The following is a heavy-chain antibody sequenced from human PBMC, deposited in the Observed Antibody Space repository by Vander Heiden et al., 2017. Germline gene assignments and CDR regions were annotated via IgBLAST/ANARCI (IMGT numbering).Heavy chain of an antibody. CDR1: GIGFSYFG. V-gene: IGHV3-30*18. CDR3: AKQPSAAEDWLHP. Sequence: LQLVESGGGVVQSETSLRLSCTASGIGFSYFGIHWGRQAPGKGLEWVALISYDGRKEYYADSVKGRFTISRDNSKNTVYLQMNSLRIKDTAVYYCAKQPSAAEDWLHPWGQGTLVTVSS. CDR2: ISYDGRKE. D-gene: IGHD6-13*01. J-gene: IGHJ5*02.